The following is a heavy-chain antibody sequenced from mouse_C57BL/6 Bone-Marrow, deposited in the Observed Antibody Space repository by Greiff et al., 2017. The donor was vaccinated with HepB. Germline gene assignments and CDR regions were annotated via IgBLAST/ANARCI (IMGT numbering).Heavy chain of an antibody. CDR3: ALTGTRRVWYFDV. CDR2: INPSNGGT. Sequence: QVQLQQPGTELVKPGASVKLSCKASGYTFTSYWMHWVKQRPGQGLEWIGNINPSNGGTNYNEKFKSKATLTVAKSSSTAYMQLSSLTSEDSAVYYCALTGTRRVWYFDVWGTGTTVTVSS. CDR1: GYTFTSYW. D-gene: IGHD4-1*01. V-gene: IGHV1-53*01. J-gene: IGHJ1*03.